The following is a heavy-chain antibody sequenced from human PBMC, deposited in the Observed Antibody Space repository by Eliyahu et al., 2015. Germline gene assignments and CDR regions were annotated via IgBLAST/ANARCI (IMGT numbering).Heavy chain of an antibody. CDR2: IWYDGSNK. J-gene: IGHJ2*01. CDR3: ARDRPRWELHWYFDL. CDR1: GFTFXXYG. D-gene: IGHD1-26*01. V-gene: IGHV3-33*01. Sequence: QVQLVESGGGVVQPGRSLRLSCAASGFTFXXYGXHWVRQGPGKGLEWVAVIWYDGSNKYYADSVKGRFTISRDNSKNTLYLQMNSLRAEDTAVYYCARDRPRWELHWYFDLWGRGTLVTVSS.